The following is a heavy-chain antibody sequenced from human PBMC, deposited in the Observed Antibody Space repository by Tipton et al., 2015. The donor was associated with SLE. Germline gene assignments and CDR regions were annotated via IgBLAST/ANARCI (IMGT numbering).Heavy chain of an antibody. CDR3: ARSGYWIDYYYYYYMDV. CDR2: IYYSGST. J-gene: IGHJ6*03. CDR1: GGSISSYY. Sequence: LRLSCTVSGGSISSYYWSWIRQPPGKGLEWIGYIYYSGSTNYNPSLKSRVTISVDTSKNQFSLKLSSVTAADTAVYYCARSGYWIDYYYYYYMDVWGKGTTVTVSS. V-gene: IGHV4-59*01. D-gene: IGHD3-3*01.